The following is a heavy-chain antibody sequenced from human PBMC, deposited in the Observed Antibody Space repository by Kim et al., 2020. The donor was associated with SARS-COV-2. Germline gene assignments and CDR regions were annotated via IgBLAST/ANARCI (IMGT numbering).Heavy chain of an antibody. CDR2: ISYGGSTK. D-gene: IGHD1-26*01. V-gene: IGHV3-30*03. CDR3: STTYSGSYYGWFYP. CDR1: GFTFSSYG. J-gene: IGHJ5*02. Sequence: GGSLRLSCAASGFTFSSYGMHWVRQAPGKGLEWVAFISYGGSTKYYADSVKGRFTISRDNSKNTLYLQINSLRAEDTAVYYCSTTYSGSYYGWFYPWGEG.